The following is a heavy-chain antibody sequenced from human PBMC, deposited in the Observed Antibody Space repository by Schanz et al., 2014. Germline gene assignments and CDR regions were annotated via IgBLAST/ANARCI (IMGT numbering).Heavy chain of an antibody. CDR2: VYYGGGADYNLGST. D-gene: IGHD3-10*01. J-gene: IGHJ6*02. CDR3: ARTFYFASGTYHPPNYYYGLDV. V-gene: IGHV4-59*01. CDR1: GASMLSYY. Sequence: VQLQESSPGLVTPSETLSLTCTVSGASMLSYYWTWFRQPPGKGLEWIGSVYYGGGADYNLGSTDYNPSLKSRVAISADKSKSQFSLRLHSLTAADTAVYYCARTFYFASGTYHPPNYYYGLDVWGQGTTVTVSS.